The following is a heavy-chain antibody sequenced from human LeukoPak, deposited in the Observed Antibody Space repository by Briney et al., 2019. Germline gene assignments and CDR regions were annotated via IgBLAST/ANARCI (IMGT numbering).Heavy chain of an antibody. CDR2: IYSGGST. J-gene: IGHJ4*02. V-gene: IGHV3-53*01. Sequence: GGSLRLSCAASGFTVSSNYMSWVRQPPGKGLEWVSVIYSGGSTYYADSVKGRFTISRDNSKNTLYLQMNSLRAEDTAVYYCAREAGSYGDDYYFDYWGQGTLVTVSS. CDR3: AREAGSYGDDYYFDY. CDR1: GFTVSSNY. D-gene: IGHD5-18*01.